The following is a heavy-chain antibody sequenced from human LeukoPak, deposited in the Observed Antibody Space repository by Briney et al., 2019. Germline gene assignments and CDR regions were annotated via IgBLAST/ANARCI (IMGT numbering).Heavy chain of an antibody. CDR3: ARRYGSGWYDY. V-gene: IGHV3-53*01. J-gene: IGHJ4*02. CDR2: IYSGGST. D-gene: IGHD6-19*01. CDR1: GFTVSSNY. Sequence: GGSLRLSCAASGFTVSSNYMSWVRQAPGKGLEWVSFIYSGGSTYSADSVKGRFTISRDNSKNTLYLQMNSLRAEDTAVYYCARRYGSGWYDYWGQGTLVTGSS.